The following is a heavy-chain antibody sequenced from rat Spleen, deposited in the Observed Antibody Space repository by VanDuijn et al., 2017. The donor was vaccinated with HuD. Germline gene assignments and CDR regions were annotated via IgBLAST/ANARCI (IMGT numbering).Heavy chain of an antibody. D-gene: IGHD1-4*01. Sequence: EVQLVESGGGLVQPGRSLKLSCAASGFTFSNYAMAWVRQSPKKGLEWVATIIYDGSRTYYRDSVKGRFTISIDNAKSTLSLQMDSLKSEDTATYYCARRNDGYTDYFDYWGQVVMVTVSS. CDR2: IIYDGSRT. CDR1: GFTFSNYA. J-gene: IGHJ2*01. CDR3: ARRNDGYTDYFDY. V-gene: IGHV5-7*01.